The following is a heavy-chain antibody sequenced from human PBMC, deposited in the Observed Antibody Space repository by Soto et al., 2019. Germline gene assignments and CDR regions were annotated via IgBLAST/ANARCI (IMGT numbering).Heavy chain of an antibody. CDR1: GYTFTDYY. CDR2: TNPNSDGA. V-gene: IGHV1-2*02. Sequence: ASVKVSCKASGYTFTDYYIHWVRQAPGQGLEWMGWTNPNSDGAHYAQKFQGRVTMTRDKSTRTLYMEVNRLRSDDTAVYFCARGGGSGWHGDWCDTWGRGTLVTVSS. CDR3: ARGGGSGWHGDWCDT. D-gene: IGHD6-19*01. J-gene: IGHJ5*02.